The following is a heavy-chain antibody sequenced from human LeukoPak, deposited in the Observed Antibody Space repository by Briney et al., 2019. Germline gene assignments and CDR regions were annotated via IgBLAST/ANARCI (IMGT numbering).Heavy chain of an antibody. V-gene: IGHV1-3*01. CDR1: GYTFTSYA. CDR3: ARGEGYYYSVDV. Sequence: ASVKVSCKASGYTFTSYAMHWVRQAPGQRLEWMGWINAGNGNTKYSQKFQGRVTITRDTSASTAYMELSSLRSEDTAVYYCARGEGYYYSVDVWGQGTTVTVSS. CDR2: INAGNGNT. J-gene: IGHJ6*02.